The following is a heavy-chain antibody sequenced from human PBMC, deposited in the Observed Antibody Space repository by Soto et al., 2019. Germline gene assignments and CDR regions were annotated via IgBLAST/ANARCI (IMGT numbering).Heavy chain of an antibody. CDR3: AKDVGVRSGIITIFGVVSRPYYYGMDV. CDR1: GFTFSSYA. Sequence: EVQLLESGGGLVQPGGSLRLSCAASGFTFSSYAMSWVRQAPGKGLEWVSAISGSGGSTYYADSVKGRFTISRDNSKNTLYLQMNSLRAEDTAVYYCAKDVGVRSGIITIFGVVSRPYYYGMDVWGQGTTVTVSS. J-gene: IGHJ6*02. CDR2: ISGSGGST. V-gene: IGHV3-23*01. D-gene: IGHD3-3*01.